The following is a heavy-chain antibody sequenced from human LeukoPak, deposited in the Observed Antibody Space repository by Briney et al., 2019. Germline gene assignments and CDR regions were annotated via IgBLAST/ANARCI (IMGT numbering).Heavy chain of an antibody. CDR3: ARQRTLVGATRDFDY. Sequence: GESLKISCKGSGYSFTSYWIGWVRQMPGKGLEWMGIIYPGDSDTRYSPSFQGQVTISADKSISTAYLQWSSLKASDTAMYYCARQRTLVGATRDFDYWGQGTLVTVSS. D-gene: IGHD1-26*01. CDR1: GYSFTSYW. CDR2: IYPGDSDT. V-gene: IGHV5-51*01. J-gene: IGHJ4*02.